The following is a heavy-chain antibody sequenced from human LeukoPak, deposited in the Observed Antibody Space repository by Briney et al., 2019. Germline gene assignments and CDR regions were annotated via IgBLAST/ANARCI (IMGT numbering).Heavy chain of an antibody. J-gene: IGHJ4*02. Sequence: GGSLRLSCAASGFSFDDYAMHWVRQAPGKGLEWVSGISWNSGRIEYADSVRGRFTISRDNAKNSLYLQMNSLRVEDTALYYCAKLGNMVRGVVDYWGQGTLVTVSS. CDR2: ISWNSGRI. D-gene: IGHD3-10*01. V-gene: IGHV3-9*01. CDR1: GFSFDDYA. CDR3: AKLGNMVRGVVDY.